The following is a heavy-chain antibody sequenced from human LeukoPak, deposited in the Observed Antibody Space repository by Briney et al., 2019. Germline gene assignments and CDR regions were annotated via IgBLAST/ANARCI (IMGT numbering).Heavy chain of an antibody. D-gene: IGHD2-21*02. V-gene: IGHV3-48*03. Sequence: GGSLRLSCAASGFSFSNYAMNWVRQAPGKGLEWVSYISSSGSTIYYADSVKGRFTISRDNAKNSLYLQMNSLRAEDTAVYYCAPQAYRNCGGDCYHRGAFDIWGQGTMVTVSS. CDR2: ISSSGSTI. CDR3: APQAYRNCGGDCYHRGAFDI. J-gene: IGHJ3*02. CDR1: GFSFSNYA.